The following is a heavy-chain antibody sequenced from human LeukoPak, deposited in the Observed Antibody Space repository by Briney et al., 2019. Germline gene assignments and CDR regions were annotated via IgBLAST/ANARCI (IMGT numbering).Heavy chain of an antibody. D-gene: IGHD6-13*01. J-gene: IGHJ4*02. V-gene: IGHV1-69*13. CDR1: GGTFSSYA. Sequence: GASVKVSCKASGGTFSSYAISWVRQAPGQGLEWMGGIIPIFGTANYAQKFQGRVTITADESTSTAYMELSSLRSEDTAVYYCAVHISSSSWYDYWGQGTLVTVSS. CDR2: IIPIFGTA. CDR3: AVHISSSSWYDY.